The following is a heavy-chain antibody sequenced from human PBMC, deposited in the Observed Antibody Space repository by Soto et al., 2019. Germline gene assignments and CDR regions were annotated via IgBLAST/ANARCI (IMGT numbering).Heavy chain of an antibody. D-gene: IGHD3-10*01. CDR1: GGSISSSSYF. CDR3: ARRGSGSYYNANWFDP. CDR2: IYYSGST. V-gene: IGHV4-39*01. J-gene: IGHJ5*02. Sequence: PSEILSLTCTVSGGSISSSSYFWGWIPQPPGKGLEWIGSIYYSGSTYYNPSLKSRVTISVDTSKNQFSLKLSSVTAADMSVYYCARRGSGSYYNANWFDPWGQGTLVTVS.